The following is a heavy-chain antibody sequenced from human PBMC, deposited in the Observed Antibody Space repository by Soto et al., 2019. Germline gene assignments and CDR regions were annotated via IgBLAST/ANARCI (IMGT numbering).Heavy chain of an antibody. J-gene: IGHJ4*02. Sequence: QVQLVQSGAEVKKPGSSVKVYCKASGGTFSSYAISWVRQAPGQGLEWMGGIIPIFGTANYAQKFQGRVTITADESTSTAYMELSSLRSEDTAVYYCAEARRIAAAGTLDYFDYWGQGTLVTVSS. CDR1: GGTFSSYA. CDR2: IIPIFGTA. D-gene: IGHD6-13*01. CDR3: AEARRIAAAGTLDYFDY. V-gene: IGHV1-69*01.